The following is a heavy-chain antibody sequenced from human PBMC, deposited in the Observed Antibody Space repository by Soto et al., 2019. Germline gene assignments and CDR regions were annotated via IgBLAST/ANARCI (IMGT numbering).Heavy chain of an antibody. V-gene: IGHV1-18*01. J-gene: IGHJ6*02. Sequence: ASVKVSCKTSGYTFSDYGLAWLRQTPGQRPEWMGWVSTYNTNTNYAQKFQGRVTMTTDTSTTTTSMELRSLRSDDTAVYYCARELNTDSSAYYDFWSGPLGMDVWGQGTTVTVSS. CDR1: GYTFSDYG. CDR3: ARELNTDSSAYYDFWSGPLGMDV. CDR2: VSTYNTNT. D-gene: IGHD3-3*01.